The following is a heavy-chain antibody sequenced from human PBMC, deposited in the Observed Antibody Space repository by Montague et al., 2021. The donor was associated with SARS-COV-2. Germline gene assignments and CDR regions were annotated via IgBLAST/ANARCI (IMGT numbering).Heavy chain of an antibody. CDR3: ARDHSS. Sequence: SETLSLTCTVSGDSISDYYWSWIRQPPGMGLEWIGYIFRSGATNYNPPLKSRVISSLDTSKNQFSLKLRSVTAADTAVFYCARDHSSWGQGTLVTVSS. V-gene: IGHV4-4*08. CDR1: GDSISDYY. D-gene: IGHD2-21*01. CDR2: IFRSGAT. J-gene: IGHJ5*02.